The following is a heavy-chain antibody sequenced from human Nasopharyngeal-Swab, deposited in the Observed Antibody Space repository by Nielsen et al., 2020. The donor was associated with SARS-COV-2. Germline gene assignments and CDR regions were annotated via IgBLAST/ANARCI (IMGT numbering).Heavy chain of an antibody. Sequence: SETLSLTCAVYGGSFSGYYWSWIRQPPGKGLEWIGEINHSGGTNYNPSLKSRVTISVDTSKNQFSLKLSSVTAADTAVYYCARVRRGLTNWYFDLWGRGTLVTVSS. V-gene: IGHV4-34*01. D-gene: IGHD1/OR15-1a*01. CDR3: ARVRRGLTNWYFDL. CDR2: INHSGGT. CDR1: GGSFSGYY. J-gene: IGHJ2*01.